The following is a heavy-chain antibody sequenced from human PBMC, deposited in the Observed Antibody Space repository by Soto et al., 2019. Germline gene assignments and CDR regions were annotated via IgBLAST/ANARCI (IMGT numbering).Heavy chain of an antibody. Sequence: GGSLRLSCAASGFTFSGSAMHWVRQASGKGLEWVGRIRSKANSYATAYAASVKGRFTISRDDSKNTAYLQMNSLKTEDTAVYYCRLEWELLRYFDYWGQGTLVTVSS. CDR3: RLEWELLRYFDY. J-gene: IGHJ4*02. D-gene: IGHD1-26*01. CDR1: GFTFSGSA. V-gene: IGHV3-73*01. CDR2: IRSKANSYAT.